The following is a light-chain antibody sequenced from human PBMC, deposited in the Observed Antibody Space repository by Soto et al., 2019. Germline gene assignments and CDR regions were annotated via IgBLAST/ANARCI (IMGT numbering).Light chain of an antibody. Sequence: QSALTQPASVPRSPGQSITISCTGTSSDVGGYNYVSWYQQHPGKAPKFMIYDVSNRPSGVSTRFSGSKSGNTASLTISGLQAEDEADYYCNSYNTSNTRQIVFGTGTKVNVL. J-gene: IGLJ1*01. CDR3: NSYNTSNTRQIV. CDR1: SSDVGGYNY. V-gene: IGLV2-14*01. CDR2: DVS.